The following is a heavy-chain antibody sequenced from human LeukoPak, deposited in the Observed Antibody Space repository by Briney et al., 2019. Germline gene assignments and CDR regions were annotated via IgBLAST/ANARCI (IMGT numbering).Heavy chain of an antibody. CDR1: GGTFSSYA. CDR2: IIPIFGTA. V-gene: IGHV1-69*06. D-gene: IGHD3-10*01. Sequence: ASVKVSCKASGGTFSSYAISWVRQAPGQGLEWMGGIIPIFGTANYAQKFQGRVTITADKSTSTAYMELSSLRAEDTAVYYCAKDRVILLWFGEFGDYWGQGTLVTVSS. J-gene: IGHJ4*02. CDR3: AKDRVILLWFGEFGDY.